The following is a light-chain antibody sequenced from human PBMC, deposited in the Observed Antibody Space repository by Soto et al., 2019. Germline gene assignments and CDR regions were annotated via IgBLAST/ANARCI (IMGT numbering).Light chain of an antibody. CDR3: QQYNKWPIT. V-gene: IGKV3-15*01. J-gene: IGKJ5*01. CDR1: QSVRSL. Sequence: EIVMTQSPATLSVSPGERATLSCRASQSVRSLLAWYQQKPGQAPRLLIHRASTRAAGLPDRFSGSGSETDFTLTISSLQSEDFAVYYCQQYNKWPITFGQGTRLEIK. CDR2: RAS.